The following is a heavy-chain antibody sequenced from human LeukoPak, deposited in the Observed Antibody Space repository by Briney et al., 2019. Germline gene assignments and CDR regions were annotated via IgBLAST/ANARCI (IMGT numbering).Heavy chain of an antibody. Sequence: PGGSLRLSCAASGFSLITYSMNWVRQAPGKGLEWVSAISSSGSYIYYADSVKGRFTISRDDAKKSLYLQMNSLRVEDTAVYYCARDWGLWFGENWFDPWGQGTLVTVSS. V-gene: IGHV3-21*01. J-gene: IGHJ5*02. D-gene: IGHD3-10*01. CDR2: ISSSGSYI. CDR3: ARDWGLWFGENWFDP. CDR1: GFSLITYS.